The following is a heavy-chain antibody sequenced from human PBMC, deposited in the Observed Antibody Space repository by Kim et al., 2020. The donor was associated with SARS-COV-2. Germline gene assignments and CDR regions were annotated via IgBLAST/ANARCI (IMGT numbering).Heavy chain of an antibody. Sequence: GWSLRLSCAASGFTFSSYEMNWVRQAPGKGLEWISYISTSGSTIYYADSVKGRFTISRDNAKNSLYLQMNSLRAEDTAVYYCARDVDQALGDVFDYWGQGTLVTVSS. D-gene: IGHD3-16*01. CDR3: ARDVDQALGDVFDY. J-gene: IGHJ4*02. CDR1: GFTFSSYE. V-gene: IGHV3-48*03. CDR2: ISTSGSTI.